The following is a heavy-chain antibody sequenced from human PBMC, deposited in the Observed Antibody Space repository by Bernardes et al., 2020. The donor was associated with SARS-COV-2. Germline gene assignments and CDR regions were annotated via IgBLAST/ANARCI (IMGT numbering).Heavy chain of an antibody. D-gene: IGHD2-15*01. CDR3: ARIQMSDREKYHFDY. J-gene: IGHJ4*02. CDR1: GFSFSNYW. Sequence: VGSLRLSCEASGFSFSNYWMIWVRQAPGKGLEWVANIKYDGSDKHFVDSVKGRFTISRDNAKNSVYMQMNSLRTEDTAVYFCARIQMSDREKYHFDYWGQGTLVTVSP. V-gene: IGHV3-7*01. CDR2: IKYDGSDK.